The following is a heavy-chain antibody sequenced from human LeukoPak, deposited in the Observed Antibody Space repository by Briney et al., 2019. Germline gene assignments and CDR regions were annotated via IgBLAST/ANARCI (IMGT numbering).Heavy chain of an antibody. V-gene: IGHV4-34*01. CDR1: GGSITGYY. J-gene: IGHJ4*02. CDR2: IHYTGAT. D-gene: IGHD3-9*01. CDR3: ARGNILAGYCFDF. Sequence: PSETLSLTCAVYGGSITGYYWSWIRQTPGRGLEWVGEIHYTGATSYNPSLKSRATISTDTSKNQFSLRLSSVTAADTAVYYCARGNILAGYCFDFWGQGALVTVSS.